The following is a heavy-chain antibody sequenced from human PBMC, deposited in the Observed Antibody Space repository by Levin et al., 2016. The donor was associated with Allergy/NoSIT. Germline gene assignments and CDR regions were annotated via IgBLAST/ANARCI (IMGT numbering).Heavy chain of an antibody. D-gene: IGHD1-26*01. Sequence: GSLRLSCAVYGGSFSFNGYYWTWIRQPPGKGLEWIGEIDDSGSTNDNPSLKSRITMSVDASKNQFSLKLRSLTAADTAVYFCARKVGWSGGYSNMVYLGGFDVWAQGTMVTVSS. CDR3: ARKVGWSGGYSNMVYLGGFDV. V-gene: IGHV4-34*01. CDR2: IDDSGST. CDR1: GGSFSFNGYY. J-gene: IGHJ3*01.